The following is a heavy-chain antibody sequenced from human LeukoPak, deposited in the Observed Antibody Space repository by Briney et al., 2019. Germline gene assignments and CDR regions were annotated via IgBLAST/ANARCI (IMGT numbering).Heavy chain of an antibody. J-gene: IGHJ4*02. D-gene: IGHD3-16*01. V-gene: IGHV3-23*01. CDR1: GVSFSSFA. CDR2: IRGKGET. CDR3: AKASWVSSTDAVR. Sequence: GGSLRLSCAASGVSFSSFAMSWGREGPARGLEWGSSIRGKGETFYADSVKGRFTLSRDRSRNTVYFQLDNLRVEDTAIYYCAKASWVSSTDAVRWGQGTLVSVSS.